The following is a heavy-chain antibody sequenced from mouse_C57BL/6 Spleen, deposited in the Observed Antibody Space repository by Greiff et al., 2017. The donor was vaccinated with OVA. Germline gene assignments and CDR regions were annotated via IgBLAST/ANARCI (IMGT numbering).Heavy chain of an antibody. J-gene: IGHJ3*01. D-gene: IGHD2-2*01. V-gene: IGHV1-54*01. CDR3: AREGSTMVTTSRLAY. CDR1: GYAFTNYL. CDR2: INPGSGGT. Sequence: QVQLKESGAELVRPGTSVKVSCKASGYAFTNYLIEWVKQRPGQGLEWIGVINPGSGGTNYNEKFKGKATLTADKSSSTAYMQLSSLTSEDSAVYYCAREGSTMVTTSRLAYWGQGTLVTVSA.